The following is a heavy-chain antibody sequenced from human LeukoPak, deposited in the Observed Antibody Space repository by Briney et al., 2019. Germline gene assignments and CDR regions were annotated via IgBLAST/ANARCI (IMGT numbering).Heavy chain of an antibody. Sequence: GGSLRLSCAASGFIFSSDAMTWVRQAPGEGLEWVSTVTGSDDTTYYADSVKGRFTISRDYSKNTVHLQLNNLRAEDTAMYYCAKGPQLYSGYHPDYWGQGTLVTVSS. CDR2: VTGSDDTT. D-gene: IGHD5-12*01. V-gene: IGHV3-23*01. CDR1: GFIFSSDA. CDR3: AKGPQLYSGYHPDY. J-gene: IGHJ4*02.